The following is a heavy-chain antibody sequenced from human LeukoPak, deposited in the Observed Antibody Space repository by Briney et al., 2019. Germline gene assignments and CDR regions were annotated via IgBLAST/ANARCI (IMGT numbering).Heavy chain of an antibody. CDR3: ARDMYYDILTGYYTQYYFDY. D-gene: IGHD3-9*01. Sequence: GGSLRLSCAASGFTFSSYWMSWVRQAPGKGLEWVANIKQDGSEKYYVDSVKGRFTISRDNAKNSLYLQMNSLRAEDTAVYYCARDMYYDILTGYYTQYYFDYWGQGTLVTVSS. CDR1: GFTFSSYW. V-gene: IGHV3-7*01. CDR2: IKQDGSEK. J-gene: IGHJ4*02.